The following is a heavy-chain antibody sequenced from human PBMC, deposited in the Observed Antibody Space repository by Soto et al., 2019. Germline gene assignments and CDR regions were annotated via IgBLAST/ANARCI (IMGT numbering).Heavy chain of an antibody. CDR2: IYYSGST. D-gene: IGHD3-10*01. CDR1: GGSISSYY. Sequence: SETLSLTCTVSGGSISSYYWSWIRQPPGKGLEWIGYIYYSGSTNYNPSLKSRVTISVDTSKNQFSLKLSSVTAADTAVYYCARGDGLLWFGELFPDAFDIWGQGTMVTVSS. J-gene: IGHJ3*02. V-gene: IGHV4-59*01. CDR3: ARGDGLLWFGELFPDAFDI.